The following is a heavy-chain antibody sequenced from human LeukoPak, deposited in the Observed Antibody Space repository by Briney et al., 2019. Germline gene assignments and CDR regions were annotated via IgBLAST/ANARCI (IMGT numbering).Heavy chain of an antibody. V-gene: IGHV3-23*01. D-gene: IGHD1-26*01. CDR2: ISGSSDTT. J-gene: IGHJ4*02. CDR3: AKGRGTLLADY. CDR1: GFTFSSTM. Sequence: GGSLRLSCVVSGFTFSSTMMSWVRQAPGKGLEWVSSISGSSDTTYYADSVKGRFTISRDISKNTLSLHMNSLRVEDTAVYYCAKGRGTLLADYWGQGTLVTVSS.